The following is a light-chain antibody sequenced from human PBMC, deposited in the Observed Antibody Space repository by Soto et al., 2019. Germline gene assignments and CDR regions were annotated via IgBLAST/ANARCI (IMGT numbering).Light chain of an antibody. CDR3: QQYSRLWS. CDR1: QSISSS. CDR2: KAS. V-gene: IGKV1-5*03. Sequence: DIQVTQSPSTLSASVGDRATITCRASQSISSSLAWYQQKPGKAPRLLIYKASSLESGVPPRFSGDGSGTEFTLTISSLQRDDFGIYYCQQYSRLWSFGQGTKVDIK. J-gene: IGKJ1*01.